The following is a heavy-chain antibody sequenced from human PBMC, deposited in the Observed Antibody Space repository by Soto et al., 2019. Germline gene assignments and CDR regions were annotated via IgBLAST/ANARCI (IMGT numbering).Heavy chain of an antibody. V-gene: IGHV4-61*05. Sequence: GPLSLTYNVSGASISSSGYYSSWFPPPPGTGREWIGYIYYSGSTTYNPSLKSRVTISVDTSKNQFSLKLSSVTAADTAVYYCARRILEGGIIAAYYYYYMDVWGKGTTVTVS. CDR3: ARRILEGGIIAAYYYYYMDV. CDR1: GASISSSGYY. CDR2: IYYSGST. D-gene: IGHD6-13*01. J-gene: IGHJ6*03.